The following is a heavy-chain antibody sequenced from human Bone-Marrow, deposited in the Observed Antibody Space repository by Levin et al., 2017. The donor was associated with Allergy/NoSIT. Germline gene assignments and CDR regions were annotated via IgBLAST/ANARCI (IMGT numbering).Heavy chain of an antibody. CDR3: ARDKGYDSSGYYWFDP. CDR1: GGSISSGLY. CDR2: VYRTGST. Sequence: SETLSLTCTVSGGSISSGLYWGWIRQPPGEGLEWIASVYRTGSTYYNWSLKSRVTISVDTSKNQISLRLRSVTAADTAVYYCARDKGYDSSGYYWFDPWGQGPLVTVSS. D-gene: IGHD3-22*01. J-gene: IGHJ5*02. V-gene: IGHV4-38-2*02.